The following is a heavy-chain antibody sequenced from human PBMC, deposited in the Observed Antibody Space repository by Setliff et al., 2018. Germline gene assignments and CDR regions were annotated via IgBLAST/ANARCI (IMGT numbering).Heavy chain of an antibody. V-gene: IGHV4-59*01. CDR2: IFSDGTT. CDR1: GDSINNFY. Sequence: SETLSLTCSVSGDSINNFYWNWIRQSPGTGLEWIGYIFSDGTTYYNPSLKSRVAMSVDTSKKQSSLSLSAVTAADTAKYYCARAPLDYSSRAFDFWGQGTMVTVSS. D-gene: IGHD2-15*01. CDR3: ARAPLDYSSRAFDF. J-gene: IGHJ3*01.